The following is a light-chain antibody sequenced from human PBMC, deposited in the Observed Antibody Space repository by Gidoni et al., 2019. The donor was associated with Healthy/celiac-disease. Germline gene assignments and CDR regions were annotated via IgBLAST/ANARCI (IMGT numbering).Light chain of an antibody. J-gene: IGKJ1*01. CDR1: QSISSY. V-gene: IGKV1-39*01. CDR3: QQSYSTPQT. CDR2: AAS. Sequence: DIQMTQSPSSLAASVGDRVTITCRASQSISSYLNWYQQKPGKAPKLLIYAASSLQSGVPSRFSGSGSGTDFTLTIRSLQPEDFATYYCQQSYSTPQTFGQGTKVEIK.